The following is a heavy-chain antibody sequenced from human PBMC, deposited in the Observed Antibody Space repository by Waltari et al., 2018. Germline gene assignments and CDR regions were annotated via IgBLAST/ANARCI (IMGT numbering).Heavy chain of an antibody. J-gene: IGHJ4*02. CDR3: ANSYGDYADYFDY. Sequence: QVQLVESGGGVVQPGRSLRLSCAASGFTFSSYAMHWVRQAPGKGLEWVAVISYDGSNKYYADSVKGRFTISRDNSKNTLYLQMNSLRAEDTAVYYCANSYGDYADYFDYWGQGTLVTVSS. D-gene: IGHD4-17*01. CDR2: ISYDGSNK. V-gene: IGHV3-30-3*01. CDR1: GFTFSSYA.